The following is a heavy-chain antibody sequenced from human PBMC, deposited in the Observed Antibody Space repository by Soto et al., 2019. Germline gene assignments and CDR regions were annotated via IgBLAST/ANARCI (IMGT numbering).Heavy chain of an antibody. D-gene: IGHD4-17*01. Sequence: EVQLVESGGGLVQPGGSLRLSCAASGFTFSNYGMNWVRQAPGKGLEWVSYIGSSSSPIYYTDSVKGRFTISRDHAKSSLFLQMNSLRDEDTAVYYCARAGGTTVTGLWHFDSWGQGTLVTVSS. V-gene: IGHV3-48*02. J-gene: IGHJ4*02. CDR3: ARAGGTTVTGLWHFDS. CDR2: IGSSSSPI. CDR1: GFTFSNYG.